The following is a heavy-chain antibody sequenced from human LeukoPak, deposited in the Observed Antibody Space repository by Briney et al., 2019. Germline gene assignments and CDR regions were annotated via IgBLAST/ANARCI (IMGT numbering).Heavy chain of an antibody. D-gene: IGHD3-3*01. V-gene: IGHV4-38-2*01. J-gene: IGHJ5*02. Sequence: PSETLSLTCSIFGSTLSENYYWGWIRRPPGKGLEWIGSVYHSGSTYYNPSLKSRVTLSVDTSNNHFSLKLRSVTAADTAVYYCARHNYYHFWSTLNWFDPWGQGTLVTVSS. CDR1: GSTLSENYY. CDR3: ARHNYYHFWSTLNWFDP. CDR2: VYHSGST.